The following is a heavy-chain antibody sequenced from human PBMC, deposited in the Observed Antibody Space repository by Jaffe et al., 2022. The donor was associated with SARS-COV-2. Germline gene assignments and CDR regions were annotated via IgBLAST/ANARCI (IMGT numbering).Heavy chain of an antibody. D-gene: IGHD6-25*01. CDR1: GFTFSGYW. Sequence: EVQLVESGGGLVQPGGSLRLSCAASGFTFSGYWMSWVRQAPGKGLEWVANIKGDGSEKYYVDSVKGRFTISRDNAKNSLYLQMNSLRAEDTAVYYCACGKAAPDYWGQGTLVTVSS. J-gene: IGHJ4*02. CDR2: IKGDGSEK. V-gene: IGHV3-7*03. CDR3: ACGKAAPDY.